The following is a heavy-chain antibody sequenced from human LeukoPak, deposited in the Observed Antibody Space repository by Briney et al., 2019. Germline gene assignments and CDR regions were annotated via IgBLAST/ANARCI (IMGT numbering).Heavy chain of an antibody. D-gene: IGHD6-13*01. Sequence: GGSLRLSCAASGFTFSNYAMSWVRQAPGKGLEWVSGISGSGSSTFYADSVKGRYTISRDNSKNTLFLQMSSLTGDDTAVYYCAKASSSWHYLDPWGQGTLVTVSS. CDR1: GFTFSNYA. J-gene: IGHJ5*02. CDR3: AKASSSWHYLDP. V-gene: IGHV3-23*01. CDR2: ISGSGSST.